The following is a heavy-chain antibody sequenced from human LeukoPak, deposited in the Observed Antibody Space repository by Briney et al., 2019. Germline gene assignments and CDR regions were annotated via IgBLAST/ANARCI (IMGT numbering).Heavy chain of an antibody. Sequence: PGGSLRLSCAASGFTFSNYAMSWVRQAPGKGLEWVSAISGSGGSKYYADSVKGRFTISRDNSKNTLYLQMNSLRAEDTAVYYCAKGAAYYYDSSGTHPLDYWGQGTLVTVSS. D-gene: IGHD3-22*01. V-gene: IGHV3-23*01. CDR1: GFTFSNYA. J-gene: IGHJ4*02. CDR3: AKGAAYYYDSSGTHPLDY. CDR2: ISGSGGSK.